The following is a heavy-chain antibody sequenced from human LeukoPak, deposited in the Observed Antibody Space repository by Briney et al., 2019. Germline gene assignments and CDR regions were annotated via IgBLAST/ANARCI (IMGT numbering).Heavy chain of an antibody. CDR3: SKGNYEYVWGSYRESHFDY. V-gene: IGHV3-23*01. J-gene: IGHJ4*02. CDR2: ISGSGGST. Sequence: GGSLRLSCAASGFTFSSYAMSWVRQAPGKGLEWVSAISGSGGSTYYADSVKGRVTISRDNSKNTLYLQMNSLRAEATAVYYFSKGNYEYVWGSYRESHFDYWGEGTLVTVSS. D-gene: IGHD3-16*02. CDR1: GFTFSSYA.